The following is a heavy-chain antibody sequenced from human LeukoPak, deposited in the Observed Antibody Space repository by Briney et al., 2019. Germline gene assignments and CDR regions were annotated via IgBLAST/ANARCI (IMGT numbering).Heavy chain of an antibody. CDR2: INHSGSTS. D-gene: IGHD5-12*01. CDR3: ARKSGYARDY. V-gene: IGHV4-34*01. J-gene: IGHJ4*02. Sequence: PSETLSLTCAVYGESFSGYFWNWIRQPPGKGLEWIGEINHSGSTSNHNPSLKSRVTMSVDTSKNQFSLKLSSVTAADTAVYYCARKSGYARDYWGQGNLVTVSS. CDR1: GESFSGYF.